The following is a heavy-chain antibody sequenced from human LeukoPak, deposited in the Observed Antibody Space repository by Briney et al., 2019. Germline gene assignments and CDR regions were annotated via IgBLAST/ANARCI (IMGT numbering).Heavy chain of an antibody. V-gene: IGHV3-23*01. D-gene: IGHD1-26*01. CDR3: AKVWGLLRTFDY. CDR2: ISGSGGST. Sequence: GGSLRLSCAASGFTFSSYAMSWVRQAPGKGLEWVSAISGSGGSTYYAVSVKGRFTISRDNSKNTLYLQMNSLRAEDTAVYYCAKVWGLLRTFDYWGQGTLVTVSS. J-gene: IGHJ4*02. CDR1: GFTFSSYA.